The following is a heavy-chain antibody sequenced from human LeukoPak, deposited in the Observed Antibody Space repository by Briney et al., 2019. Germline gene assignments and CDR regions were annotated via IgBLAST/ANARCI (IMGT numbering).Heavy chain of an antibody. D-gene: IGHD4-4*01. CDR3: ARDGTVTTSWFDP. CDR1: GFTFSSYA. CDR2: IDGSGVHI. Sequence: PGGSLRLSCAASGFTFSSYAMSWVRQAPGKGLEWVSAIDGSGVHIYYTDSVKGRFTISRDNAKNSLYLQMNSLRAEDTAVYYCARDGTVTTSWFDPWGQGTLVTVSS. V-gene: IGHV3-21*01. J-gene: IGHJ5*02.